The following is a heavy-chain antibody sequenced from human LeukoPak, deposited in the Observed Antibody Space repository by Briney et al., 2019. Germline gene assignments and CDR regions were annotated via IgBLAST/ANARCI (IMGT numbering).Heavy chain of an antibody. V-gene: IGHV3-23*01. CDR2: ISNSGGTA. J-gene: IGHJ4*02. D-gene: IGHD2-15*01. Sequence: PGGSLRLSCAASGFTFSTYAMGWVRQAPGKGLDWVPSISNSGGTAYSADSVKGRFTISRDNSKNTLYLQMNSLTAGDTAVYYCAKIGSSANFDYWGQGTLVTVSS. CDR1: GFTFSTYA. CDR3: AKIGSSANFDY.